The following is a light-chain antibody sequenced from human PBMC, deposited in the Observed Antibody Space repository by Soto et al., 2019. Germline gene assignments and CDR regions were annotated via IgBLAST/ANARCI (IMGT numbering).Light chain of an antibody. J-gene: IGKJ1*01. CDR3: QQSYSTPWT. CDR1: QSISSY. Sequence: DIQMTQSPSSLSASVGDRVTITCRASQSISSYLNWYQQKPGKAPKLLIYAASSLQSGVQSRFSGSGSGTDFTLTISSLQPEDFATYYCQQSYSTPWTFGQGTTVDTK. V-gene: IGKV1-39*01. CDR2: AAS.